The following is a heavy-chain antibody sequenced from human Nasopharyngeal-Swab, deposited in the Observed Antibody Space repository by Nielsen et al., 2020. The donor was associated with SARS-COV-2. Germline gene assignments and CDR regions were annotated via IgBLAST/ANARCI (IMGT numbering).Heavy chain of an antibody. CDR1: GFTFSSYS. Sequence: GGSLRLSCAASGFTFSSYSMNWVRQAPGKGLEWVSSISSSSSYIYYADSVKGRFTISRDNAKNSLYLQMNSLRAEDTALYYCAKGPYDSSGYYPNWYFDLWGRGTLVTVSS. D-gene: IGHD3-22*01. CDR2: ISSSSSYI. J-gene: IGHJ2*01. V-gene: IGHV3-21*04. CDR3: AKGPYDSSGYYPNWYFDL.